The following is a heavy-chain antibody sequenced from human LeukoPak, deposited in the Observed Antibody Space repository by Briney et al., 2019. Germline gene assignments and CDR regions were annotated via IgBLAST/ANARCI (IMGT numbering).Heavy chain of an antibody. CDR2: INPSGGST. V-gene: IGHV1-46*01. Sequence: GASVKVSCKASGYTFTSYYMHWVRQAPGQGLEWMGIINPSGGSTSYAQKFQGRVTMTRDTSTSTVYMELSSLRSEDTAVYYCARDFWSSYAILDHYYMDVWGKGTTVTVSS. J-gene: IGHJ6*03. CDR1: GYTFTSYY. D-gene: IGHD3-3*01. CDR3: ARDFWSSYAILDHYYMDV.